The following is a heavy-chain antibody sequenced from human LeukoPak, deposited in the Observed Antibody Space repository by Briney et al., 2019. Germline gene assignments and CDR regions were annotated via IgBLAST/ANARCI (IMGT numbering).Heavy chain of an antibody. D-gene: IGHD6-13*01. CDR2: IYTSGST. V-gene: IGHV4-61*02. CDR1: GGSISSGSYY. CDR3: AREIVAAAGQELFDY. J-gene: IGHJ4*02. Sequence: PSETLSLTCTVSGGSISSGSYYWSWIRQPAGKGLEWIGRIYTSGSTNYNPSLKSRVTMSVDTSKNQFSLKLSSVTAADTAVYYCAREIVAAAGQELFDYWGQGTLVTVSS.